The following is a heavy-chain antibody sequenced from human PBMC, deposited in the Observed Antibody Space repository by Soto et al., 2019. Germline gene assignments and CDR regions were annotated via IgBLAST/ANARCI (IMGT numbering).Heavy chain of an antibody. CDR1: GFTFTSSA. J-gene: IGHJ4*02. V-gene: IGHV1-58*01. Sequence: QMQLEQSGPEVKKPGTSVKVSCKASGFTFTSSAFQWVRQARGQRLEWIGWIAVGSGYTNYAQRLQDRVTLTRDMSTANTYMELSRLTSEDTAIYYCAADATAWQQMVPSDYWGQGTLVTVSS. D-gene: IGHD2-8*01. CDR3: AADATAWQQMVPSDY. CDR2: IAVGSGYT.